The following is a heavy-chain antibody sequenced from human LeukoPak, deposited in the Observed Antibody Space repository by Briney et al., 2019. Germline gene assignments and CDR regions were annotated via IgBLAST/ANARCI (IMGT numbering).Heavy chain of an antibody. D-gene: IGHD6-13*01. Sequence: GASVKLSFKSSGSGFTSYGISWLWQATGQGPGWRGGIIAYNGNTNYAQKLQGRVTMTTDTSTSTAYMELRSLRSDDTAVYYCARGSGIAAAGTLLLDYWGQGTLVTVSS. J-gene: IGHJ4*02. CDR2: IIAYNGNT. CDR3: ARGSGIAAAGTLLLDY. V-gene: IGHV1-18*01. CDR1: GSGFTSYG.